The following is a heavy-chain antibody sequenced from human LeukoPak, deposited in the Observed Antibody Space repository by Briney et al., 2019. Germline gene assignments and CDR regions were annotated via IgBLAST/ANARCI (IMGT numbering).Heavy chain of an antibody. D-gene: IGHD3-10*01. Sequence: GGSLRLSCAASGFTFSSYSMNWVRQAPGKGLEWVSSISSSSSYIYYADSVKGRFTISRDNAKNSLYLKMNSLRAEDTAVYYCAKASYGSGSYLYYYYYMDVWGKGTTVTVSS. CDR3: AKASYGSGSYLYYYYYMDV. CDR2: ISSSSSYI. V-gene: IGHV3-21*04. CDR1: GFTFSSYS. J-gene: IGHJ6*03.